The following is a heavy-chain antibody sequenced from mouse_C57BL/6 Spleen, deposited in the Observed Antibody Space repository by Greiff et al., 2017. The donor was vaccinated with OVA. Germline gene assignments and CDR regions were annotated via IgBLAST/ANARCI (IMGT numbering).Heavy chain of an antibody. CDR3: ARARYGNYDVWSFDD. CDR2: INPSNGGT. Sequence: QVQLQQPGTELVKPGASVKLSCTASGYTFTSYWMHWVKQRPGQGLEWIGNINPSNGGTNYYEKFKRKATLTVAKSHSTAYMQLSSLTSEYAAVYYCARARYGNYDVWSFDDWGKGTTVTVSS. CDR1: GYTFTSYW. V-gene: IGHV1-53*01. D-gene: IGHD2-1*01. J-gene: IGHJ1*03.